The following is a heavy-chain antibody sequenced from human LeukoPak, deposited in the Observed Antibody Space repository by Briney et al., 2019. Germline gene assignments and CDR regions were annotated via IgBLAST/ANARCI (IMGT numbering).Heavy chain of an antibody. J-gene: IGHJ4*02. CDR2: VYYSGST. Sequence: SETLSLTCTVSGGSISSYYWNWIRQPPGKGLEWIGYVYYSGSTNYNPSLKSRVTISVDTSKNQFSLKLSSVTAADTAVYYCGRQGPYPYSFAYGVDYWGKGTRVTVSS. V-gene: IGHV4-59*08. CDR1: GGSISSYY. CDR3: GRQGPYPYSFAYGVDY. D-gene: IGHD5-18*01.